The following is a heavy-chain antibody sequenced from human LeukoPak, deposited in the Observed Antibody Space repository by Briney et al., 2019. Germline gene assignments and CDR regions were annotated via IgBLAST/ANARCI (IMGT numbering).Heavy chain of an antibody. CDR1: GYTLTELS. Sequence: ASVKVSCKVSGYTLTELSMHWVRQAPGKGLEWMGGFDPEDGETIYAQKFQGRVTMTEDTSTDTAYMELSSLRFEDTAVYYCASEISEGSYYVGGDAFDIWGQGTMVTVSS. CDR2: FDPEDGET. D-gene: IGHD1-26*01. V-gene: IGHV1-24*01. CDR3: ASEISEGSYYVGGDAFDI. J-gene: IGHJ3*02.